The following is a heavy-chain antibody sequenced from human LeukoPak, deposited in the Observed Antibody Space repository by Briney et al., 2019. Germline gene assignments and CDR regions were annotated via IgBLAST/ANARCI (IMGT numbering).Heavy chain of an antibody. V-gene: IGHV3-73*01. CDR3: TRGLRYFDWVPAGDAFDI. CDR2: IRSKANSYAT. CDR1: GFTFSGSA. Sequence: GGSLRLSCAASGFTFSGSAMHWVRQASGKGLEWVGRIRSKANSYATAYAASVKGRFTISRDDSKNTAYLQMNSLKTEDTAVYYCTRGLRYFDWVPAGDAFDIWGQGTMVTVSS. D-gene: IGHD3-9*01. J-gene: IGHJ3*02.